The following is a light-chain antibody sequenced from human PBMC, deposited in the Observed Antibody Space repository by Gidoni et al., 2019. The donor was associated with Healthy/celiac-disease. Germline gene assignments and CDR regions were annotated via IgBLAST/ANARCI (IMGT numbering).Light chain of an antibody. CDR3: QQSYSSPYT. J-gene: IGKJ2*01. V-gene: IGKV1-39*01. Sequence: DIQMTHSLSSLSASVGDRVTITRRASQSIGSYVNWYQQKPGKAPKLLIYAASSLQSGVPSRFSGSGSGTDFTLTISSLQPEDFATYYCQQSYSSPYTFGQGTKLEIK. CDR2: AAS. CDR1: QSIGSY.